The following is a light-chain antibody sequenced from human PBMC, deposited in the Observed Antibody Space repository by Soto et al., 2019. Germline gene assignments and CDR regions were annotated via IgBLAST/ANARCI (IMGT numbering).Light chain of an antibody. Sequence: DIQMTQSPSTLSASVGDRVTITCRASQSISIWLAWYQQKPGKAPNILIYDASTLVSGVPLRFSGSGSGTEFTLTCGSREPDDGATYDWQHYNKYFSWTFGHGTKVEIK. CDR1: QSISIW. CDR2: DAS. J-gene: IGKJ1*01. V-gene: IGKV1-5*01. CDR3: QHYNKYFSWT.